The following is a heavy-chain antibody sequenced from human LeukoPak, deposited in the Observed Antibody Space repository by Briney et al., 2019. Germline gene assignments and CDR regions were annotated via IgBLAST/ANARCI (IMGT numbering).Heavy chain of an antibody. V-gene: IGHV1-18*04. Sequence: ASVKVSCKASGYTFTSYGISWVRQAPGQGLEWMGWISAYNGNTNFAQNLQGRVTMTTDTYTSTAYMELRSLRSDDTAVYYCARALCSSTSCHGRNDYWGQGTLVTVSS. CDR1: GYTFTSYG. CDR2: ISAYNGNT. CDR3: ARALCSSTSCHGRNDY. D-gene: IGHD2-2*01. J-gene: IGHJ4*02.